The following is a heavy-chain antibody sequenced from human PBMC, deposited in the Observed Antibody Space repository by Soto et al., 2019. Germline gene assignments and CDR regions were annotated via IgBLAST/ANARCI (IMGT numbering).Heavy chain of an antibody. CDR2: ISYDGSNK. CDR3: ARAKGGVKYGMDV. CDR1: GFTFSSYA. V-gene: IGHV3-30-3*01. Sequence: GGSLRLSCAASGFTFSSYAMHWVRQAPGKGLEWVAVISYDGSNKYYADSVKGRFTISRDNSKNTLYLQMNSLRAEDTAVYYCARAKGGVKYGMDVWGQGTTVTV. D-gene: IGHD2-8*02. J-gene: IGHJ6*02.